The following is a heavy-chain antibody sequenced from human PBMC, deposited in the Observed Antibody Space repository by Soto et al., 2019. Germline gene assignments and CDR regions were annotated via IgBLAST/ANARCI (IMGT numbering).Heavy chain of an antibody. J-gene: IGHJ4*02. CDR2: ISPYSGNT. V-gene: IGHV1-18*01. Sequence: QILLVQSGAEVKKPGASVKVSCKASGYTFTNYDIGWVRQAPGQGLERMGWISPYSGNTKYAQKFQGRVTMTTDTSTTTAYMELRSLRADDAAVFYCVRFASSGWYTGGYWGQGTRVTVSS. CDR1: GYTFTNYD. D-gene: IGHD6-19*01. CDR3: VRFASSGWYTGGY.